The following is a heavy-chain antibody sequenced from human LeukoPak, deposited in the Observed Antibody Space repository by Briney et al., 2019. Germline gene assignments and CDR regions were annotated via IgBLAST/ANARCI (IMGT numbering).Heavy chain of an antibody. CDR1: GGTFSSYA. Sequence: SVKVSCKASGGTFSSYAISWERQAPGQGLEWMGGIIPIFGTANYAQKFQGRVTITTDESTSTAYMELSSLRSEDTAVYYCARDGGGSYYDYFDYWGQGTLVTVSS. CDR2: IIPIFGTA. D-gene: IGHD1-26*01. V-gene: IGHV1-69*05. CDR3: ARDGGGSYYDYFDY. J-gene: IGHJ4*02.